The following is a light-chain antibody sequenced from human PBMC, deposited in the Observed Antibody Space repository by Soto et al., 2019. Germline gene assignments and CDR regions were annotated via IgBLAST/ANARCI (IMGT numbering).Light chain of an antibody. CDR3: AAWDDSLNGYV. J-gene: IGLJ1*01. CDR1: SSNIGSNT. V-gene: IGLV1-44*01. CDR2: SNN. Sequence: QSVLTQPPSASGTPGQRVTISCSGSSSNIGSNTVNRYQQLPGTAPKLLIYSNNQRPSGVPDRFSGSKSGTSASLAISGLQSEDEADYYCAAWDDSLNGYVFGTGTRSQY.